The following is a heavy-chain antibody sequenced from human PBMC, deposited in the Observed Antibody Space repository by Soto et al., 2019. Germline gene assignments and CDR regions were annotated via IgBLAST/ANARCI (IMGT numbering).Heavy chain of an antibody. CDR3: ARGPLRGFGELLPYSYVLDV. D-gene: IGHD3-10*01. Sequence: ASVKVSCKASGYTFTSYYIHWVRQAPGQGLEWMGIINPSGDHTSYEQKFQGRVTMSGGTSTTTVYMELSSLRSEDTAVYYCARGPLRGFGELLPYSYVLDVSAQGSTVTVSS. CDR1: GYTFTSYY. V-gene: IGHV1-46*01. J-gene: IGHJ6*02. CDR2: INPSGDHT.